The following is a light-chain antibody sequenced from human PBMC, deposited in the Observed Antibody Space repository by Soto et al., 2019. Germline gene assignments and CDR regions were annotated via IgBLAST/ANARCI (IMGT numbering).Light chain of an antibody. CDR3: QKYTPPPQT. V-gene: IGKV1-27*01. CDR1: QGIIDY. CDR2: SAS. Sequence: DIQMTQSPSSLSSSVGDRVTITCRASQGIIDYVAWFQQKQGKAPTLLIYSASTPQTGVLSRCSGSGSGTDFTLTIISLQPEDVATYYCQKYTPPPQTFGQGTKVEIK. J-gene: IGKJ1*01.